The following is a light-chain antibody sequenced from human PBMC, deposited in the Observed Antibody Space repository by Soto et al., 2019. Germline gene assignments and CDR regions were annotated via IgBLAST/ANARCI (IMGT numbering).Light chain of an antibody. CDR2: RNN. CDR1: STNIGTNT. Sequence: QSVLTQPPSASGTPGQRVTISCSGSSTNIGTNTVNWYQQLPATAPKVLIYRNNERPSGVSDRFSGSKSGTSASLAISGLQSEDEGDYYCAAWDVSLTAYVFGTGTKVTVL. V-gene: IGLV1-44*01. CDR3: AAWDVSLTAYV. J-gene: IGLJ1*01.